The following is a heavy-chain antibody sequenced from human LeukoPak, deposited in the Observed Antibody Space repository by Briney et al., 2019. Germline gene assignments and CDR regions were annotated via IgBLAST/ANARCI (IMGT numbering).Heavy chain of an antibody. D-gene: IGHD3-10*01. CDR3: ARHAQYGSGRNWFDP. CDR2: SYYSGST. CDR1: GVSIGSSSYY. Sequence: PSETLSLTCTVSGVSIGSSSYYWGWIRQPPGKGLEWIGSSYYSGSTYYNPSLKSRVTISVDTSKNQFSLKLSSVTAADTAVYYCARHAQYGSGRNWFDPWGQGTLVTVSS. V-gene: IGHV4-39*01. J-gene: IGHJ5*02.